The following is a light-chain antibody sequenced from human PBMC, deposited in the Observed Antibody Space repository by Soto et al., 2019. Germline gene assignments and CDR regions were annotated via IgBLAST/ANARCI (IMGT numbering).Light chain of an antibody. CDR2: AAS. CDR3: QQYYSYPPT. Sequence: AIRMTQSPSSLSASTGDRVTITCRASQGISSYLAWYQQKPGKAPKLLIYAASTLQSGVPSRFSGSGSGTDFTRTISCLQSEDFATYYCQQYYSYPPTFGQGTKLEIK. J-gene: IGKJ2*01. V-gene: IGKV1-8*01. CDR1: QGISSY.